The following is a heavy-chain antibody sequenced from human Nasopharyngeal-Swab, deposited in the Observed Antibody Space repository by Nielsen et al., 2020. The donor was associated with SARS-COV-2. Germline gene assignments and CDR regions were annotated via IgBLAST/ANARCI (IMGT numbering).Heavy chain of an antibody. D-gene: IGHD4-17*01. CDR3: AKDLATVSGYYYGMDV. J-gene: IGHJ6*02. V-gene: IGHV3-23*01. Sequence: GALKISCAASGFTFSSYAMSWVRQAPGKGLEWVSAISGSGGSTYYADSVKGRFTISRDNSKNTLYLQMNSLRAEDTAVYYCAKDLATVSGYYYGMDVWGQGTTVTVSS. CDR1: GFTFSSYA. CDR2: ISGSGGST.